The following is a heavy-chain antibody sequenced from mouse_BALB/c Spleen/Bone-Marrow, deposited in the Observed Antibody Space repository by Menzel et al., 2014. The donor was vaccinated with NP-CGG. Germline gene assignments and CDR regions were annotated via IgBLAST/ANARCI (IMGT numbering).Heavy chain of an antibody. CDR2: IDPENGNT. V-gene: IGHV14-4*02. Sequence: VQLQQSGAELVKPGASVKLSCTASGFNIKDYYMHWVKQRPEQGLEWIGWIDPENGNTEYAPKFQGKATMTADTSSNTAYLQLSSLASKDTDVYYCNRYGWYIDVWGAGTTVTVSS. CDR3: NRYGWYIDV. J-gene: IGHJ1*01. D-gene: IGHD2-14*01. CDR1: GFNIKDYY.